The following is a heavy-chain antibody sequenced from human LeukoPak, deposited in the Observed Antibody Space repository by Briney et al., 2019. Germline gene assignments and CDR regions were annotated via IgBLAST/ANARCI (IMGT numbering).Heavy chain of an antibody. J-gene: IGHJ4*02. D-gene: IGHD6-19*01. V-gene: IGHV1-69*13. Sequence: SVKLSCKASGGTFSSYAISWVRQAPGQGLEWMGGIIPIFGTANYAQKFQGRVTITADESTSTAYMELSSLRSEDTAVYYCAREILSSGPVDYWGQGTLVTVSS. CDR2: IIPIFGTA. CDR1: GGTFSSYA. CDR3: AREILSSGPVDY.